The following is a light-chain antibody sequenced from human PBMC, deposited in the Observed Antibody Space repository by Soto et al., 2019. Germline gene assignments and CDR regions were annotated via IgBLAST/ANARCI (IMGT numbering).Light chain of an antibody. J-gene: IGLJ1*01. CDR3: SSYTSSSTPFV. CDR1: SSDVGGYNY. V-gene: IGLV2-14*01. Sequence: ALTQPASVSGSPGQSITISCTGTSSDVGGYNYVSWYQQHPGKAPKLMIYEVSNRPSGVSNRFSGSKSGNTASLTISGLQAEDEADYYCSSYTSSSTPFVFGTGTKVTV. CDR2: EVS.